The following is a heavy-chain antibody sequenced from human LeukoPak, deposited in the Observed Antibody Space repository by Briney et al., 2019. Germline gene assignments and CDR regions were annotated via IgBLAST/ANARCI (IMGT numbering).Heavy chain of an antibody. D-gene: IGHD3-10*01. Sequence: PSETLSLTCAVYGGSFSGYYWSWIRQPPGKGLEWIGEINHSGSTNYNPSLKSRVTISVDTSKNQFSLKLSSVTAADTAVYYCARGRVGLLWFGSPTRFFDPWGQGTLVTVSS. CDR3: ARGRVGLLWFGSPTRFFDP. CDR1: GGSFSGYY. CDR2: INHSGST. V-gene: IGHV4-34*01. J-gene: IGHJ5*02.